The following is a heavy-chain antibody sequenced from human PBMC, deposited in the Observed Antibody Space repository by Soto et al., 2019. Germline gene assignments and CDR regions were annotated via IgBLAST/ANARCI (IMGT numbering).Heavy chain of an antibody. J-gene: IGHJ4*02. CDR3: TRGGTMVQFDY. D-gene: IGHD3-10*01. CDR1: GFTFSDHY. V-gene: IGHV3-72*01. CDR2: IRNKANSYTT. Sequence: LRLSCAASGFTFSDHYMDWVRQAPGKGLEWVGRIRNKANSYTTEYAASVTGRFTISRDDSKNSLYLQMNSLKTEDTAVYYCTRGGTMVQFDYWGQGTLVTVSS.